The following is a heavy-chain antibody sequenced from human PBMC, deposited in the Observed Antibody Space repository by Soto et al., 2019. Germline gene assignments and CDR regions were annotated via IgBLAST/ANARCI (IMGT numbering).Heavy chain of an antibody. V-gene: IGHV4-39*01. CDR1: GGSFSSTTYC. CDR3: ANTLLGYCSGGTCYYGFDI. CDR2: IYYSGST. D-gene: IGHD2-15*01. J-gene: IGHJ3*02. Sequence: PSETLSLTCTVSGGSFSSTTYCWGWIRQPPGKGLEWVGNIYYSGSTYYNPSLKSRVTISLDTSKSQFSLRLSSVTAADTAVYYCANTLLGYCSGGTCYYGFDIWGQGTMVTVSS.